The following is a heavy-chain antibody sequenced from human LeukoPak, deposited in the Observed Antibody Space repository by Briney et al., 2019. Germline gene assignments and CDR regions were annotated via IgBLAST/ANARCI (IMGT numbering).Heavy chain of an antibody. Sequence: PSETLSLTRTVSGGSISSFYWSWIRQPPGKGLEWIGYIYYSGSTKYNPSLKSRLTISLDTSKNQFSLKLSSVTAADTAVYYCTRVGVLSVGAPRYNFDYWGQGTLVTVSS. J-gene: IGHJ4*02. CDR1: GGSISSFY. CDR3: TRVGVLSVGAPRYNFDY. D-gene: IGHD1-26*01. CDR2: IYYSGST. V-gene: IGHV4-59*01.